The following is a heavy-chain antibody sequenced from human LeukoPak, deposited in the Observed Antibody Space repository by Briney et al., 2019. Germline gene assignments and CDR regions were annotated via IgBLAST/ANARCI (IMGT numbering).Heavy chain of an antibody. Sequence: GSLRLSCSASGFTVNSNYMSWVRQAPGKGLEWVSLIYSGGTTHYADSVKGRFTISRDNSKNKLYLEINSLRAEDTAVYYCARDTSGIGMDVWGQGTTVTVSS. CDR1: GFTVNSNY. CDR3: ARDTSGIGMDV. J-gene: IGHJ6*02. V-gene: IGHV3-53*01. D-gene: IGHD3-10*01. CDR2: IYSGGTT.